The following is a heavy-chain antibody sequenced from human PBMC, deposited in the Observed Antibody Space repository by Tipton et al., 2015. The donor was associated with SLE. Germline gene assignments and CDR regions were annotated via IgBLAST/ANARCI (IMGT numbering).Heavy chain of an antibody. J-gene: IGHJ3*02. D-gene: IGHD4-17*01. Sequence: LRLSCAVSGFSISNGYYWGWIRQPPGKGLEWIGSIFHSGSTYDSAALKSRVTMSVDTSKNQVSLRLSSVTAADTAVYYCARYNDYGDFHDAFDIWGQGTMVTVSP. CDR3: ARYNDYGDFHDAFDI. CDR2: IFHSGST. CDR1: GFSISNGYY. V-gene: IGHV4-38-2*01.